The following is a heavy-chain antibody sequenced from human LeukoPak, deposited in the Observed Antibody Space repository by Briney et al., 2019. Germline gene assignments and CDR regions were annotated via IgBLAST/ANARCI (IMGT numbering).Heavy chain of an antibody. CDR2: IKQDGSEK. J-gene: IGHJ3*02. Sequence: GGSLRLSCAASGFTFSSYWMSWVRQAPGKGLEWVANIKQDGSEKYYVDSVKGRFTISRDNSKNTLYLQMNSLRAEDTAVYYCAKGFWSGYHDAFDIWGQGTMVTVSS. CDR3: AKGFWSGYHDAFDI. V-gene: IGHV3-7*03. D-gene: IGHD3-3*01. CDR1: GFTFSSYW.